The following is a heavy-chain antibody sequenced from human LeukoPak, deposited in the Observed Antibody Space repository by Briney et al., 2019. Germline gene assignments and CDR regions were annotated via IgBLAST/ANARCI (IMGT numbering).Heavy chain of an antibody. CDR2: IIPIFGTA. V-gene: IGHV1-69*13. D-gene: IGHD2-2*01. CDR1: GGTFSSYA. Sequence: SVKVSCKASGGTFSSYAISWVRQAPGQGLEWMGGIIPIFGTANYAQKFQGRVTITADESTSTAYMELSSLRSEDTAVYYCASSAATPPGNIVVVPAAMNNWFDHWGQGTLVTVSS. CDR3: ASSAATPPGNIVVVPAAMNNWFDH. J-gene: IGHJ5*02.